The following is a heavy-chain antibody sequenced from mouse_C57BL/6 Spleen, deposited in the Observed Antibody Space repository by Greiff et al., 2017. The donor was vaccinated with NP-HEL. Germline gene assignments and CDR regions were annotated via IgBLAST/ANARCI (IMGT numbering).Heavy chain of an antibody. CDR1: GYTFTSYW. V-gene: IGHV1-53*01. Sequence: QVHVKQPGTELVKPGASVKLSCKASGYTFTSYWMHWVKQRPGQGLEWIGNINPSNGGTNYNEKFKSKATLTVDKSSSTAYMQLSSLTSEDSAVYYCARGGYGNPLFDYWGQGTTLTVSS. J-gene: IGHJ2*01. CDR3: ARGGYGNPLFDY. CDR2: INPSNGGT. D-gene: IGHD2-10*02.